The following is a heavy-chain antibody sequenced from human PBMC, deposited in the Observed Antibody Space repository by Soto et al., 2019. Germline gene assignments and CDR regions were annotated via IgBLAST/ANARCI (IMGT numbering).Heavy chain of an antibody. D-gene: IGHD2-2*01. CDR2: IYSGGST. CDR3: ARFVRSCSATTCSTRADV. CDR1: GGFVNSDTHS. Sequence: TSETLSLTCTVSGGFVNSDTHSWSWIRQTPGKRLEWIGFIYSGGSTKNPSLRSRVTMSVDTSKNQFSLKLRSVIVADTAVYHCARFVRSCSATTCSTRADVWGQGITVTVSS. V-gene: IGHV4-61*01. J-gene: IGHJ6*02.